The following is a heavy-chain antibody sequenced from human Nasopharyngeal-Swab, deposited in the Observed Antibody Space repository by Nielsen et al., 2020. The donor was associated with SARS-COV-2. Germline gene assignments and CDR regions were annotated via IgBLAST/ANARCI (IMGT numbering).Heavy chain of an antibody. V-gene: IGHV1-69*13. J-gene: IGHJ6*03. CDR3: AIMTTVTSYLFYYYYYMDV. Sequence: SVKVSRKASGGTFSSYAISWVRQAPGQGLEWMGGIIPIFGTANYAQKFQGRVTITADESTSTAYMELSSLRSEDTAVYYCAIMTTVTSYLFYYYYYMDVWGKGTTVTVSS. D-gene: IGHD4-11*01. CDR1: GGTFSSYA. CDR2: IIPIFGTA.